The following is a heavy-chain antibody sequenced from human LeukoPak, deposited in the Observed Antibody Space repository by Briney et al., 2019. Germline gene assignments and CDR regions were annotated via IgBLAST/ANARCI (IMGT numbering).Heavy chain of an antibody. CDR1: GYTFTSYG. J-gene: IGHJ5*02. D-gene: IGHD3-3*01. CDR3: ARDFDYDFWSGYYGEPKNWFDP. CDR2: ISAYNGNI. Sequence: ASVKVSCKASGYTFTSYGISWVRQAPGQGLEWMGWISAYNGNINYAQKLQGRVTMTTDTSTSTAYMELRGLRSDDTAVYYCARDFDYDFWSGYYGEPKNWFDPWGQGTLVTVSS. V-gene: IGHV1-18*01.